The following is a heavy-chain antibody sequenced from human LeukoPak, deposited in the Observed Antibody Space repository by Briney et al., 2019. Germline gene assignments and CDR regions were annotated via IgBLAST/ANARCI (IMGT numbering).Heavy chain of an antibody. CDR1: GGSISSSSYY. CDR3: ARDVVVVPAAIHYGMDV. D-gene: IGHD2-2*01. V-gene: IGHV4-39*07. CDR2: INHSGRT. J-gene: IGHJ6*02. Sequence: SETLSLTCTVSGGSISSSSYYWGWIRQPPGKGLEWIGEINHSGRTYYNPSLKSRVTISVDTSKNQFSLNLSSVTAADTAVYYCARDVVVVPAAIHYGMDVWGQGTLVTVSS.